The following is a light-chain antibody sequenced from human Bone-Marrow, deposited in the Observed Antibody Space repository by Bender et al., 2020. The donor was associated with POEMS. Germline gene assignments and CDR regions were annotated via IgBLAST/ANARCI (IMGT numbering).Light chain of an antibody. V-gene: IGLV2-11*01. CDR2: EVD. J-gene: IGLJ3*02. CDR3: CSYADSKAWV. Sequence: QSALTQPRSVSGSPGQSVTISCTGSGRDIGAYNYVSWYQHHPGQAPKLLIYEVDRRPSRVSDRFSGSKSANTASLTISGLQAEDEAVYYCCSYADSKAWVFGGGTKLTV. CDR1: GRDIGAYNY.